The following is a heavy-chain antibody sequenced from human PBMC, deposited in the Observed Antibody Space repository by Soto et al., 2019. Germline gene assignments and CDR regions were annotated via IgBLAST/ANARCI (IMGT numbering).Heavy chain of an antibody. CDR2: IIPIFGTA. J-gene: IGHJ3*02. CDR1: GGTFSSYA. CDR3: AREGVPTDAFDI. V-gene: IGHV1-69*13. D-gene: IGHD2-2*01. Sequence: ASVKVSCKASGGTFSSYAISWVRQAPGQGLEWMGGIIPIFGTANYAQKFQGRVTITADESTSTAYMELSSLRSEDTAVYYCAREGVPTDAFDIWGQGTMVTGSS.